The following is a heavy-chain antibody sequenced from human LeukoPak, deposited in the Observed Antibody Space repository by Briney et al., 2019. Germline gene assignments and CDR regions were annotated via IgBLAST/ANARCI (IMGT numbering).Heavy chain of an antibody. V-gene: IGHV3-48*02. CDR2: ISSSSSTI. D-gene: IGHD5-12*01. CDR1: GFTFNTYN. Sequence: GGSLRLFCAACGFTFNTYNMKWVRQAPGKGVECVSYISSSSSTIYYADSVKGRFTLSRDNAKNSLYLQMNSLRDEDTAVYYCAKDYRGWLNAFDIWGQGTMVTVSS. J-gene: IGHJ3*02. CDR3: AKDYRGWLNAFDI.